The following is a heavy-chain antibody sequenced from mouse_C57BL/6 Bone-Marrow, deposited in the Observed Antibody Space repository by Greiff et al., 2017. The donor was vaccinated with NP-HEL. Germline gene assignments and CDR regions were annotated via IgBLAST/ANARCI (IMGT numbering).Heavy chain of an antibody. Sequence: EVKLMESGPELVKPGASVKIPCKASGYTFTDYNMDWVKQSHGKSLEWIGDINPNNGGTIYNQKFKGKATLTVDKSSSTAYMELRSLTSEDTAVYYCARFDYVWFAYWGQGTLVTVSA. CDR1: GYTFTDYN. CDR2: INPNNGGT. V-gene: IGHV1-18*01. D-gene: IGHD2-4*01. J-gene: IGHJ3*01. CDR3: ARFDYVWFAY.